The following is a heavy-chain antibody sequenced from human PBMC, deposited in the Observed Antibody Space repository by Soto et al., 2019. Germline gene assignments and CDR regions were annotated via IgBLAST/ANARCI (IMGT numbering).Heavy chain of an antibody. CDR2: IYYSGTT. CDR1: GGSISGYS. V-gene: IGHV4-59*01. CDR3: ARGRYSLGNFDY. Sequence: PSETLSLTCSFSGGSISGYSWSCIRQPPGKGLEWVGNIYYSGTTNYNPSLRSRVTISVDTSKDQFSLKLNSVTAADTAVYYCARGRYSLGNFDYWGQGTLVTVSS. D-gene: IGHD5-18*01. J-gene: IGHJ4*02.